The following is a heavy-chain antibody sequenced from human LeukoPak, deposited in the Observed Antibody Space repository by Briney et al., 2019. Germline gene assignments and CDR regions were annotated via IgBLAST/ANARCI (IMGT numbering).Heavy chain of an antibody. CDR1: GFTFSSYS. Sequence: LRLSCAASGFTFSSYSMNWVRQHPGKGLEWIGYIYYSGSTYYNPSLKSRVTISVDTSKNQFSLKLSSVTAADTAVYYCARGVVAGTWDYYYYGMDVWGQGTTVTVSS. CDR2: IYYSGST. CDR3: ARGVVAGTWDYYYYGMDV. J-gene: IGHJ6*02. D-gene: IGHD6-19*01. V-gene: IGHV4-31*02.